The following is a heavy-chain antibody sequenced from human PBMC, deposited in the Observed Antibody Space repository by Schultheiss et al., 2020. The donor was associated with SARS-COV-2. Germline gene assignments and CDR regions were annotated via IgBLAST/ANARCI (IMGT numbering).Heavy chain of an antibody. J-gene: IGHJ6*03. CDR1: GFTFSSYA. CDR2: ISHDGSNK. Sequence: GGSLRLSCAASGFTFSSYAIHWVRQAPGKGLEWVTVISHDGSNKYSADSVKGRFTISRDNSKNTLYLQVNSLRAEDTAVYYCANWVRGDCSSTSCYTHSYYYYMDVWGKGTTVTVSS. CDR3: ANWVRGDCSSTSCYTHSYYYYMDV. D-gene: IGHD2-2*02. V-gene: IGHV3-30-3*01.